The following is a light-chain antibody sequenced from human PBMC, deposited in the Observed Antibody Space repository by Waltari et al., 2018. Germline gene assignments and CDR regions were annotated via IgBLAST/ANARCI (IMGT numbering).Light chain of an antibody. CDR3: AAWDDSLTYV. Sequence: QSVLIPPPSEAGTPGQPIPISCPGRTSDTGGSTVVWSQQLPGTAPNLLIHSNDQRPSGVPDRFSGFKSGPSASLAISGLQSEDEGEYFCAAWDDSLTYVFGTGTKVTVL. CDR2: SND. J-gene: IGLJ1*01. CDR1: TSDTGGST. V-gene: IGLV1-44*01.